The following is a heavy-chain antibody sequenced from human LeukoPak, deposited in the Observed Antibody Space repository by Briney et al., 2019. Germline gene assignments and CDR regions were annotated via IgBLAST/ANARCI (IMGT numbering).Heavy chain of an antibody. CDR3: AREIVILPDYFCYGLDV. D-gene: IGHD2/OR15-2a*01. CDR1: GFTFSDYY. V-gene: IGHV3-11*01. CDR2: ISSSGDSL. J-gene: IGHJ6*02. Sequence: GGSLRLSRAASGFTFSDYYMTWIRQAPGKGLEWVSFISSSGDSLYYADSVRGRFTISRDNAKNSLFLQMDSLRAEDTAVYYCAREIVILPDYFCYGLDVWGQGTTVIVSS.